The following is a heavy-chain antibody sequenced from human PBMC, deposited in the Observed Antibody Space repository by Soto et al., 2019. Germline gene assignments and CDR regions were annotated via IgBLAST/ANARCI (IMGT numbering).Heavy chain of an antibody. D-gene: IGHD5-18*01. CDR3: ATLDTAEIQTAAY. Sequence: GGSLRLSCAASGFTFSSYSMNWVRQAPGKGLEWVSSITSSSSYIYYADSVKGRSTISRDNAKNSLYLQMNSLRAEDTAVYYCATLDTAEIQTAAYWGQGT. CDR1: GFTFSSYS. CDR2: ITSSSSYI. V-gene: IGHV3-21*01. J-gene: IGHJ4*02.